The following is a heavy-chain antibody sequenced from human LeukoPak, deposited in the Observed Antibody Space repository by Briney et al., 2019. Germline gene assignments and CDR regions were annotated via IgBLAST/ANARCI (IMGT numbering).Heavy chain of an antibody. CDR1: GGSISSSSCH. CDR3: ARDRIVGVERPVDV. V-gene: IGHV4-39*02. D-gene: IGHD1-26*01. Sequence: SETLSLTCTVSGGSISSSSCHWGWIRQSPGKRLEWIGNIYYGGSTYYNPSLQSRVTISVDTSKNQFSLKLGSVTAADTAVYYCARDRIVGVERPVDVWGQGTTVTVSS. CDR2: IYYGGST. J-gene: IGHJ6*02.